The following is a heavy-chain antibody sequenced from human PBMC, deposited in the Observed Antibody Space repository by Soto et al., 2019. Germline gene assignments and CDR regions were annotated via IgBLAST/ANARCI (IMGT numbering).Heavy chain of an antibody. Sequence: GGSLRLSCAASGLTFRSYWMHWVRQAPGKGLVWVSRINTDGSVAMYVDSVKGRFTISRDNAKNTLYLHMNNLRAEDTAVYYYVRDMQLGRLDSWGQGTLVTVSS. J-gene: IGHJ4*02. D-gene: IGHD3-16*01. CDR2: INTDGSVA. CDR1: GLTFRSYW. CDR3: VRDMQLGRLDS. V-gene: IGHV3-74*03.